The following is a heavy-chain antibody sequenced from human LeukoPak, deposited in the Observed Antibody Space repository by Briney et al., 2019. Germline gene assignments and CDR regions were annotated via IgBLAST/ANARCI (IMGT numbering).Heavy chain of an antibody. V-gene: IGHV3-23*01. CDR3: AKSYSSGWYLGATFDY. D-gene: IGHD6-19*01. CDR2: ISGSGGST. Sequence: GGSLRLSCAASGFTFSSYAMSWVRQAPGKGLEWVSAISGSGGSTYYADSVKGRFTISRDNSKNTLHLQMNSLRAEDTAVYYCAKSYSSGWYLGATFDYWGQGTLVTVSS. J-gene: IGHJ4*02. CDR1: GFTFSSYA.